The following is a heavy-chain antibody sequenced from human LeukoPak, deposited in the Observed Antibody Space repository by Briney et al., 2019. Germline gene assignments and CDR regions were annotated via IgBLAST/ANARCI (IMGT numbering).Heavy chain of an antibody. J-gene: IGHJ4*02. CDR2: IIPILGIA. Sequence: ASVKVSCKASGGTFSSYAISWVRQAPGQGLEWTGRIIPILGIANYAQKFQGRVTITADKSTSTAYMELSSLRSEDTAVYYCAREGRYYYDSSGYYYLWGQGTLVTVSS. V-gene: IGHV1-69*04. CDR1: GGTFSSYA. D-gene: IGHD3-22*01. CDR3: AREGRYYYDSSGYYYL.